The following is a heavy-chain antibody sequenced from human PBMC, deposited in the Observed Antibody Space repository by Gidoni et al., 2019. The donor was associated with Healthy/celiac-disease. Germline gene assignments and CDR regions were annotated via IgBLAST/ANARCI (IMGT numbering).Heavy chain of an antibody. J-gene: IGHJ6*03. V-gene: IGHV4-34*01. Sequence: QVQLPQWSAGLLKPSETLSLTCAVYGGSFSGSSWRWIREPPGKGLKWIGEINHSGSTNYTPSLKSRVTISVDTSKNQFSLKLSSVTAADTAVYYCARVTHNWNYRQRKYYMDVWGKGTTVTVSS. D-gene: IGHD1-7*01. CDR3: ARVTHNWNYRQRKYYMDV. CDR2: INHSGST. CDR1: GGSFSGSS.